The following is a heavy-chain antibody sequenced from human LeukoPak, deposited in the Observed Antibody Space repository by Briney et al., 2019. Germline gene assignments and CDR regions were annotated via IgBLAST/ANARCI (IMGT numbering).Heavy chain of an antibody. Sequence: GSLRISCGASGFTFTDYDMHWVRQATGKGLEWVSSIGTAGDTYYTGSVKGRFTISRENAKNSLYLQMNSLRAGDMAVYYCARVAKERVGGVYYFDYWGQGTLVTVSS. CDR2: IGTAGDT. J-gene: IGHJ4*02. CDR3: ARVAKERVGGVYYFDY. V-gene: IGHV3-13*01. CDR1: GFTFTDYD. D-gene: IGHD1-1*01.